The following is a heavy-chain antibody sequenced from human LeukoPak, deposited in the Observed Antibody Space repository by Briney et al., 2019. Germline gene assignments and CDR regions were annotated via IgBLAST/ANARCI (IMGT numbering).Heavy chain of an antibody. D-gene: IGHD3-22*01. V-gene: IGHV4-39*07. CDR3: ARRDYYDSSGYYGN. CDR2: IYYSGST. Sequence: SETLSLTCTVSGGSISSSSYYWGWIRQPPGKGLEWIGSIYYSGSTYYNPPLKSRVTISVDTSKNQFSLKLSSVTAADTAVYYCARRDYYDSSGYYGNWGQGTLVTVSS. CDR1: GGSISSSSYY. J-gene: IGHJ4*02.